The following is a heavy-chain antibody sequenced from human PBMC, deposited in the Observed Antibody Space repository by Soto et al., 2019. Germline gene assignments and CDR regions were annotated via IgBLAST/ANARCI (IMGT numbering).Heavy chain of an antibody. J-gene: IGHJ3*02. CDR1: GYTFTSHD. D-gene: IGHD4-17*01. CDR2: MNPNSGNT. V-gene: IGHV1-8*02. CDR3: ATSLRAGAFDI. Sequence: QVQLVQSGAEVKKPGASVKVSCKASGYTFTSHDINWVRQATGQGLEWMGWMNPNSGNTGYAQKLQGRVTMTRSTSISTAYMELSGLISEDTAVYYCATSLRAGAFDIWGQGTMVTVSS.